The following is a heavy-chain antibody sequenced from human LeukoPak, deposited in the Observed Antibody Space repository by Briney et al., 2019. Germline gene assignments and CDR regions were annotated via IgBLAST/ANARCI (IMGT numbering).Heavy chain of an antibody. CDR1: GGSISSGDYY. CDR3: ARDRTRTSSYGMDV. Sequence: SQTLSLTCTVSGGSISSGDYYWSWIRQPPGKGLEWIGYIYYSGSTYYNPSLKSRVTISEDTSKNQFSLKLSSVTAADTAVYYCARDRTRTSSYGMDVWGQGTTVTVSS. D-gene: IGHD1-26*01. J-gene: IGHJ6*02. V-gene: IGHV4-30-4*01. CDR2: IYYSGST.